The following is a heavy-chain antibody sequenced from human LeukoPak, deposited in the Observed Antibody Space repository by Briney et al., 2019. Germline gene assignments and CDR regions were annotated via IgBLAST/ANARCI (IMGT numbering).Heavy chain of an antibody. CDR3: ARLSGSWAGWFDP. D-gene: IGHD6-13*01. CDR2: INPNSGGT. J-gene: IGHJ5*02. Sequence: GASVRVSCRASGYTFTGYYMHWVRQAPGQGLEWMGWINPNSGGTNYAQKFQGRVTMTRDTSISTAYMELSRLRSDDPAVYYCARLSGSWAGWFDPWGQGTLVTVSS. CDR1: GYTFTGYY. V-gene: IGHV1-2*02.